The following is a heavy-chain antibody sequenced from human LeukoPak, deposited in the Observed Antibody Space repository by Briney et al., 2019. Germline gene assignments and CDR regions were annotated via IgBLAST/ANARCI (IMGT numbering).Heavy chain of an antibody. V-gene: IGHV3-9*01. CDR1: GFTFDDYA. CDR3: ANLLITMVRGAMDV. J-gene: IGHJ6*04. CDR2: ISWNGGSI. D-gene: IGHD3-10*01. Sequence: GGSLRLSCAASGFTFDDYAMHWVRQAPGKGLEWVSGISWNGGSIGYADSVKGRFTISRDNAKNSLYLQMNSLRAEDTALYYCANLLITMVRGAMDVWGKGTTVTVSS.